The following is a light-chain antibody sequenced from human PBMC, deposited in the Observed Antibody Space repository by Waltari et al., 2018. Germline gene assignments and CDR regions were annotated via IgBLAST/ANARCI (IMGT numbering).Light chain of an antibody. Sequence: DIVMTQSPATLSLSPGESATLSCRASQCLTRRTFAWFQQKPGQPPRLLIYGTSTRAAGIPDSFSVSGSGTDFSLTISGLQPEEFATYYCQQYDYWPWTFGQGTRVE. J-gene: IGKJ1*01. CDR3: QQYDYWPWT. V-gene: IGKV3D-15*01. CDR1: QCLTRRT. CDR2: GTS.